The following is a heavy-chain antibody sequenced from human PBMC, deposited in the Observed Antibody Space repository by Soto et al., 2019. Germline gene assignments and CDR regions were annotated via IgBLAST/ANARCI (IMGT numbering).Heavy chain of an antibody. V-gene: IGHV3-30-3*01. J-gene: IGHJ4*02. Sequence: QVQLVESGGGVVQPGRSLRLSCAASGFTFSSYAMHWVRQAPGKGLEWVAVISYDGSNKYYADSVKGRFTISRDNSKNTLYLQMNRLRAADTAVYYCARDKSPYSSGWHNRHFDYWGQGTLVIVSS. CDR3: ARDKSPYSSGWHNRHFDY. D-gene: IGHD6-19*01. CDR1: GFTFSSYA. CDR2: ISYDGSNK.